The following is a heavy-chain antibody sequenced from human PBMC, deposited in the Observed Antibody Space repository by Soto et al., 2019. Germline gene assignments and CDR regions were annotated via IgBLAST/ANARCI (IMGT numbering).Heavy chain of an antibody. CDR2: INHSGST. D-gene: IGHD5-18*01. CDR3: ARRSLRIHLVRKLWFDP. J-gene: IGHJ5*02. Sequence: SETLSLTCAVYGGSLSGYYWSWIRQPPGKGLEWIGEINHSGSTNYNPSLKSRVTISVDTSKNQFSLKVSSVTAADTAVYYCARRSLRIHLVRKLWFDPWGQGTLVTVSS. V-gene: IGHV4-34*01. CDR1: GGSLSGYY.